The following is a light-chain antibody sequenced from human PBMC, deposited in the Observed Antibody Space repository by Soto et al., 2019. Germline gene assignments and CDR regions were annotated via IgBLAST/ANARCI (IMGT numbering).Light chain of an antibody. Sequence: DIQMNQSPSSLYASVGDRVTITCGASQSISSYLNWYQQKPGKAPKLLIHAASSLQSGVPSRFSGSGSGTDFTLTISSLQPEDFATYYFQQSYSTRWTCGQGTKVEIK. J-gene: IGKJ1*01. CDR1: QSISSY. V-gene: IGKV1-39*01. CDR2: AAS. CDR3: QQSYSTRWT.